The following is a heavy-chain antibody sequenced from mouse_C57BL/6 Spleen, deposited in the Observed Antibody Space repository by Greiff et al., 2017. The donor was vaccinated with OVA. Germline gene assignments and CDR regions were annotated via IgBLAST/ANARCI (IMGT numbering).Heavy chain of an antibody. D-gene: IGHD2-10*01. J-gene: IGHJ4*01. V-gene: IGHV1-61*01. CDR3: ARRAYSYAMDY. CDR1: GYTFTSYW. Sequence: VQLHQPGAELVRPGSSVKLSCKASGYTFTSYWMDWVKQRPGQGLEWIGNIYPSDSETHYNQKFTDKATLTVDKYSSTAYMQLSSLTSEDSAVYYCARRAYSYAMDYWGQGTSVTVSS. CDR2: IYPSDSET.